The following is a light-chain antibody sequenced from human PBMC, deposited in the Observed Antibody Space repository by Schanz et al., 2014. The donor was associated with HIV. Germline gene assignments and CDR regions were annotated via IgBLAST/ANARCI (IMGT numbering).Light chain of an antibody. CDR2: EVI. Sequence: QSVLTQPPSASGSPGQSVPISCTGTSSDVGGYNHVSWYQQPPGKAPKLLIYEVIKRPSGVPDRFSGSKSGSTASLTVSGLQPEDEADYYCSSFAGSNIPWVFGGGTKLTVL. CDR3: SSFAGSNIPWV. V-gene: IGLV2-8*01. J-gene: IGLJ3*02. CDR1: SSDVGGYNH.